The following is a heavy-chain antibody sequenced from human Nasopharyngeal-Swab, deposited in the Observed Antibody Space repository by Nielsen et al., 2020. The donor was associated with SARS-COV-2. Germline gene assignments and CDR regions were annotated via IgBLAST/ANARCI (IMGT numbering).Heavy chain of an antibody. J-gene: IGHJ5*02. CDR3: ATVGEFKRFDP. CDR1: GFTVSHKY. D-gene: IGHD3-3*01. V-gene: IGHV3-53*01. Sequence: GESLKISCAASGFTVSHKYMTWVRQAPGTGLEWVSIIFGEESKYYADSVRGRFTISRDDSNNTLYLQMNSLRADDSAVYYCATVGEFKRFDPWGQGTQVTVSS. CDR2: IFGEESK.